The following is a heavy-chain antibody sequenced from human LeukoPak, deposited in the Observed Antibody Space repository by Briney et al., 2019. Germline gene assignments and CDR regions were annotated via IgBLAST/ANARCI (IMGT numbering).Heavy chain of an antibody. Sequence: GSLRLSCAASGFTFSSYWMHWVRQAPGKGLVWASRINSDGSNTIYADSVKGRFTISRDNAKSTLFLQMSSLGAEDTAVYYCVRQNNFAYENWGQGTLVTVSS. CDR1: GFTFSSYW. CDR3: VRQNNFAYEN. D-gene: IGHD1-1*01. CDR2: INSDGSNT. J-gene: IGHJ4*02. V-gene: IGHV3-74*01.